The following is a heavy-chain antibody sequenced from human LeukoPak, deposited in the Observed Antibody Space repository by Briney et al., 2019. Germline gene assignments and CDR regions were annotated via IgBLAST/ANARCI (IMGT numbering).Heavy chain of an antibody. J-gene: IGHJ4*02. D-gene: IGHD3-22*01. CDR3: ARDPSYYYDSSGYWLPDY. V-gene: IGHV1-69*04. Sequence: SVKVSCKASGGTFSSYAISWVRQAPGQGLEWMGRIIPILGIANYAQKFQGRVTITADKSTSTAYMELSSLRSEDTAVYYCARDPSYYYDSSGYWLPDYWGQGTLVTVSS. CDR2: IIPILGIA. CDR1: GGTFSSYA.